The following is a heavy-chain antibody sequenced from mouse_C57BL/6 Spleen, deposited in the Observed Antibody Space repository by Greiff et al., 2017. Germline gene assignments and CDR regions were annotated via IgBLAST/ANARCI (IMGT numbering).Heavy chain of an antibody. V-gene: IGHV1-19*01. Sequence: VQLQQSGPVLVKPGASVKMSCKASGYTFTDYYMNWVKQSHGKSLEWIGVINPYNGGTSYNQKFKGKATLTVDKSSSTAYMELNSLTSEDSAVYYCARGDSSGYVGYAMDYWGQGTSVTVSS. CDR1: GYTFTDYY. J-gene: IGHJ4*01. CDR3: ARGDSSGYVGYAMDY. CDR2: INPYNGGT. D-gene: IGHD3-2*02.